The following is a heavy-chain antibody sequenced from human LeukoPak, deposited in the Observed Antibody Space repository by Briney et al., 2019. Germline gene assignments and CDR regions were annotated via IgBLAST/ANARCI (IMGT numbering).Heavy chain of an antibody. V-gene: IGHV6-1*01. CDR2: TYYRTKWYY. D-gene: IGHD6-19*01. CDR3: ARGASGMTVALFKH. Sequence: SQTLSLTCAISGDSVSNNNAAWNWIRQSPSRGLEWLGRTYYRTKWYYDYAVSVRSRVIVNADTYTSQVSLQLNSVSPEDTAVYYCARGASGMTVALFKHWGQGTLVTVSS. CDR1: GDSVSNNNAA. J-gene: IGHJ1*01.